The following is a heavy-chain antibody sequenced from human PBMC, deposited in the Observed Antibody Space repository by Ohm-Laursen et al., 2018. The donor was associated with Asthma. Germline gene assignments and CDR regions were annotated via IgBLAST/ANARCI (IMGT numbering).Heavy chain of an antibody. Sequence: SLRLSCAASGYTFSRYSIHWVRQIPGKGLEWVASISTASSFIYYADSVRGRFTTPRDNARNSVYLQMNSLRAEDTALYYCARDAVEYNYGYRPIFDYWGQGTLVTVSS. D-gene: IGHD5-18*01. CDR3: ARDAVEYNYGYRPIFDY. V-gene: IGHV3-21*01. CDR1: GYTFSRYS. CDR2: ISTASSFI. J-gene: IGHJ4*02.